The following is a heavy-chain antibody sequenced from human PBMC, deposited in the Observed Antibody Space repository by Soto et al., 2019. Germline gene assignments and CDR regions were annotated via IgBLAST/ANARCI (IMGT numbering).Heavy chain of an antibody. D-gene: IGHD2-21*01. CDR3: GRHDWTYYLRAINF. Sequence: QLHLQESGPGLVKPSETLSLTCSVSGGSLSSSSYYWAWIRQPPGKGLEWIGTIYYNGNTYYNPSLKSRVTIALDSSKNEISLKRSSVTATDTAVYYCGRHDWTYYLRAINFWGQGTLATVSS. CDR2: IYYNGNT. J-gene: IGHJ4*02. CDR1: GGSLSSSSYY. V-gene: IGHV4-39*01.